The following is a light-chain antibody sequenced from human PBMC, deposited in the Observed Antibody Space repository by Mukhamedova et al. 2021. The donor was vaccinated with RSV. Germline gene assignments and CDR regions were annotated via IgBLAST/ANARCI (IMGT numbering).Light chain of an antibody. Sequence: WYQRRVHGKAPKRLIYITSSLQSGVPSRFSGSGSGTEFTLTISSLQPEDFAAYYCLQYNSYPRTFGQGTKLEIK. CDR2: ITS. J-gene: IGKJ2*01. V-gene: IGKV1-17*01. CDR3: LQYNSYPRT.